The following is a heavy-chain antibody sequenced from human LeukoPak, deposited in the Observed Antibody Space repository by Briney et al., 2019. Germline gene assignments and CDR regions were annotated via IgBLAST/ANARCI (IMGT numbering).Heavy chain of an antibody. CDR3: ARDFSSSSTVYYYYYMDV. J-gene: IGHJ6*03. CDR1: GYSISSGYY. V-gene: IGHV4-38-2*02. Sequence: TSETLSLTCTVSGYSISSGYYWGWIRQPPGKGLEWIGSIYHSGSTYYSPSLKSRVTISLDTSKNQSSLKLSSVTAADTAIYYCARDFSSSSTVYYYYYMDVWGKGTTVTVSS. D-gene: IGHD6-6*01. CDR2: IYHSGST.